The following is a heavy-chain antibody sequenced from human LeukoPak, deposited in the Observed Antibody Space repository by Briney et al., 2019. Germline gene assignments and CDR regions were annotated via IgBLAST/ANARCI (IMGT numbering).Heavy chain of an antibody. CDR2: ISGSGDNT. V-gene: IGHV3-23*01. D-gene: IGHD5-18*01. CDR1: GFTFSSYA. CDR3: ARGGYSYGFFIY. Sequence: PGGSLRLSCAASGFTFSSYAMNWVRQAPGKGLEWISSISGSGDNTYYADSVKGRFTISRDNSKNTLYLQMNSLRAEDTAVYYCARGGYSYGFFIYWGQGTLVTVSS. J-gene: IGHJ4*02.